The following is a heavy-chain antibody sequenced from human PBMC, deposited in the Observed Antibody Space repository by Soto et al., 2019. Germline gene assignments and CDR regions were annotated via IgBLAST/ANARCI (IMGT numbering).Heavy chain of an antibody. CDR3: ARGRLWATMVRGVIINYFDY. CDR2: INHSGST. J-gene: IGHJ4*02. D-gene: IGHD3-10*01. CDR1: GGSISSGGYY. Sequence: PSETLSLTCTVSGGSISSGGYYWSWIRQPPGKGLEWIGEINHSGSTNYNPSLKSRVTISVDTSKNQFSLKLSSVTAADTAVYYCARGRLWATMVRGVIINYFDYWGQGTLVTVSS. V-gene: IGHV4-39*07.